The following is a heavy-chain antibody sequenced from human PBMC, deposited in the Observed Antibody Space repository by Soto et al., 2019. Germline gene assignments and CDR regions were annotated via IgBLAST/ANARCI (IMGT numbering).Heavy chain of an antibody. Sequence: SVGSLRLSCAASGFTFSSYAMSWVRQAPGKGLEWVSAISGSGGTTYYVDSVKGRFTLSSDNSKNTLYLLMNSLRAEDTAVYYCAKAIAAAGYYYYYGLDVWGQGTTVTVSS. CDR3: AKAIAAAGYYYYYGLDV. CDR2: ISGSGGTT. V-gene: IGHV3-23*01. J-gene: IGHJ6*02. CDR1: GFTFSSYA. D-gene: IGHD6-13*01.